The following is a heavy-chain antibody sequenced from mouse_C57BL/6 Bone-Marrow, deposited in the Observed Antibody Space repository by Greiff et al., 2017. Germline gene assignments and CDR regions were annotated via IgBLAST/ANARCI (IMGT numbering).Heavy chain of an antibody. J-gene: IGHJ2*01. V-gene: IGHV1-82*01. Sequence: VMLVESGPELVKPGASVKISCKASGYAFSSSWMNWVKQRPGKGLEWIGRIYPGDGDTNYNGKFKGKATLTADKSSSTAYMQLSSLTSEDSAVYFCASLIYYDYDVYWGQGTTLTVSS. D-gene: IGHD2-4*01. CDR2: IYPGDGDT. CDR3: ASLIYYDYDVY. CDR1: GYAFSSSW.